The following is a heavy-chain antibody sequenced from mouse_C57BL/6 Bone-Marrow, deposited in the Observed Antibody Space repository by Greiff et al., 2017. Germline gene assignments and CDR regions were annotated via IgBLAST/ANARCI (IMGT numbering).Heavy chain of an antibody. CDR1: GYTFTSYW. Sequence: VQLQHPGAELVRPGSSVKLSCKASGYTFTSYWMHWVKQRPIQGLEWIGNIDPSDSETHYNQKFKDKATLTVDKSSSTAYMQLSSLTAEDSAVYYCERIYYGSSYPYWYFDVWGTGTTVTVSS. CDR3: ERIYYGSSYPYWYFDV. V-gene: IGHV1-52*01. CDR2: IDPSDSET. J-gene: IGHJ1*03. D-gene: IGHD1-1*01.